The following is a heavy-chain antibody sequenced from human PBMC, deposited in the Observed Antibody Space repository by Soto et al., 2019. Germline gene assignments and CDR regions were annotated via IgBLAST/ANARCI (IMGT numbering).Heavy chain of an antibody. CDR3: ARTYCSGGSCSTFDY. D-gene: IGHD2-15*01. Sequence: QLQLQESGPGLVKPSETLSLTCTVSGGSISSSSYYWGWIRQPPGKGLEWIGSIYYSGSTYYNPSLKSRVIISVDTSKNQFSLKLSSVTAADTAVYYCARTYCSGGSCSTFDYWGQGTLVTVSS. CDR2: IYYSGST. J-gene: IGHJ4*02. CDR1: GGSISSSSYY. V-gene: IGHV4-39*01.